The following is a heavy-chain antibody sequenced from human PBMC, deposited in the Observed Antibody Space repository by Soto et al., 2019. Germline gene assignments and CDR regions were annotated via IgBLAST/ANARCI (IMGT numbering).Heavy chain of an antibody. Sequence: EVQLVESGGGLVQPGGSLRLSCAASVFTFSTYWMHWVRQAPGEGLVWVSRIKGDESTTNYADSVKGRFTVSRDNARNTLYLQINSLRPEDTAIYYCARGGLYAYYQDNWGQGTLVTVSS. J-gene: IGHJ4*02. CDR1: VFTFSTYW. CDR3: ARGGLYAYYQDN. CDR2: IKGDESTT. V-gene: IGHV3-74*01. D-gene: IGHD3-16*01.